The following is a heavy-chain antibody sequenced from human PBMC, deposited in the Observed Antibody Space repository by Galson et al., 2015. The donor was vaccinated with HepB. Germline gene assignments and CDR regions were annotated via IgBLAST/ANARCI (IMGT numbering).Heavy chain of an antibody. CDR1: GFTFSSSA. CDR3: ARGPANYIDY. V-gene: IGHV3-30*04. J-gene: IGHJ4*02. Sequence: SLRLSCAASGFTFSSSAMLWVRQAPGKGLEWVALISYDGSNKYYADSVRGRFTISRDNSKNTLYLQINGLRGEDTAVYYCARGPANYIDYWGQGTLVAVSS. CDR2: ISYDGSNK.